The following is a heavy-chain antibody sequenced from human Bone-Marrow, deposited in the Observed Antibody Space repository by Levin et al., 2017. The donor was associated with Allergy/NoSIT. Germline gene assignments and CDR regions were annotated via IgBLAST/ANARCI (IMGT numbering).Heavy chain of an antibody. Sequence: GGSLRLSCAASGFTFSSYSMNWVRQAPGKGLEWVSSISSSSSYIYYADSVKGRFTISRDNAKNSLYLQMNILRAEDTAVYDCARCGWYGGQYNWFDPWGQGTLVTVSS. D-gene: IGHD6-19*01. J-gene: IGHJ5*02. V-gene: IGHV3-21*01. CDR2: ISSSSSYI. CDR3: ARCGWYGGQYNWFDP. CDR1: GFTFSSYS.